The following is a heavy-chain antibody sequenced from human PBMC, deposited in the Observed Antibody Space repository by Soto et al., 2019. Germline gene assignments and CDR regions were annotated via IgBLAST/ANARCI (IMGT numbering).Heavy chain of an antibody. CDR3: ARHTDDILTGNEALDI. CDR2: FFIGGNT. V-gene: IGHV4-39*01. J-gene: IGHJ3*02. D-gene: IGHD3-9*01. Sequence: SETLSLTCTVPGGSIISITYYWGLMRQPPGKGLEWIASFFIGGNTYYNPSLKSRVTISVDTSKNQFSLKLSSVTAADTAVYYCARHTDDILTGNEALDIWGKGTVVT. CDR1: GGSIISITYY.